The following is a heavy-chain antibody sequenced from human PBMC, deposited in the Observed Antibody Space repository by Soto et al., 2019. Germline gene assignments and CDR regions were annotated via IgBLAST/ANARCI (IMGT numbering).Heavy chain of an antibody. J-gene: IGHJ6*02. CDR1: GFTFSSYG. CDR3: AKDRRDFWSGYLGYYYYYGMDV. CDR2: ISYDGSNK. D-gene: IGHD3-3*01. Sequence: GGSLRLSCSASGFTFSSYGMHWVRQAPGKGLEWVAVISYDGSNKYYADSVKGRFTISRDNSKNTLYLQMNSLRAEDTAVYYCAKDRRDFWSGYLGYYYYYGMDVWGQGTTVTVYS. V-gene: IGHV3-30*18.